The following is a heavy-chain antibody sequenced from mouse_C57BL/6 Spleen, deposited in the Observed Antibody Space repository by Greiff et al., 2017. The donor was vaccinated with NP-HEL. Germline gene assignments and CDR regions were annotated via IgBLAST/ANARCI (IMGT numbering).Heavy chain of an antibody. CDR1: GFTFSDYG. Sequence: EVKLVESGGGLVKPGGSLKLSCAASGFTFSDYGMHWVRQAPEKGLEWVAYISSSSSTIYYADTVKGRFTISRDNAKNTLFLQMTSLRSEDTAMYYCARDGYYAGYFDYWGQGTTLTVSS. J-gene: IGHJ2*01. CDR3: ARDGYYAGYFDY. V-gene: IGHV5-17*01. D-gene: IGHD2-3*01. CDR2: ISSSSSTI.